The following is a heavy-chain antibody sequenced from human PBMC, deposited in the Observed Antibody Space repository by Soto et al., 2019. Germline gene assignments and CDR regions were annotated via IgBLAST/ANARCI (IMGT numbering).Heavy chain of an antibody. J-gene: IGHJ6*02. CDR1: GFTFSSYG. CDR3: AKDLVTTTAAPQFYYYGMDV. CDR2: ISYDGSNK. D-gene: IGHD4-17*01. Sequence: QVQLVESGGGVVQPGRSLRLSCAASGFTFSSYGMHWVRQAPGKGLEWVAVISYDGSNKYYADSVKGRFTISRDNSKNTLYLQMNSLRAEATAVYYCAKDLVTTTAAPQFYYYGMDVWGQGTTVTVSS. V-gene: IGHV3-30*18.